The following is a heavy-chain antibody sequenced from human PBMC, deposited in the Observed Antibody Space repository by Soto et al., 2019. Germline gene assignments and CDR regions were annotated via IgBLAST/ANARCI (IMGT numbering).Heavy chain of an antibody. D-gene: IGHD3-3*01. V-gene: IGHV4-30-4*01. CDR1: GGSISSGDYY. Sequence: QVQLQESGPGLVKPSQTLSLTCTVSGGSISSGDYYWSWIRQPPGKGLEWIGYIYYSGSTYYNPSLKSRVTISVDTSKNQFSLKLSSVTAADTAVYYCAREGLKPKKITIFGVVITPPQYYYYGMDVW. CDR2: IYYSGST. CDR3: AREGLKPKKITIFGVVITPPQYYYYGMDV. J-gene: IGHJ6*01.